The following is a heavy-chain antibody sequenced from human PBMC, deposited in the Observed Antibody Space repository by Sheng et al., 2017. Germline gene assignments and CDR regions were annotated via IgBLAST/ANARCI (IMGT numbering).Heavy chain of an antibody. CDR2: IIPIFGTA. V-gene: IGHV1-69*05. J-gene: IGHJ2*01. Sequence: QVQLVQSGAEVKKPGSSVKVSCKASGGTFSSYAISWVRQAPGQGLEWMGGIIPIFGTANYAQKFQGRVTITTDESTSTAYMELSSLRSEDTAVYYCARASRGGYDPYYYDSTGEWYFDLWGRGTLVTVSS. CDR3: ARASRGGYDPYYYDSTGEWYFDL. CDR1: GGTFSSYA. D-gene: IGHD3-22*01.